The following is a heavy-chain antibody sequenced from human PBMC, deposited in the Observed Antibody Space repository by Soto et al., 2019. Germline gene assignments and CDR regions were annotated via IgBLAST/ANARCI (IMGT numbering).Heavy chain of an antibody. CDR2: ISYDGSNK. V-gene: IGHV3-30-3*01. Sequence: LCSAASGFTFSSYAMHWVRQAPGKGLEWVAVISYDGSNKYYADSVKGRFTISRDNSKNTLYLQMNSLRAEDTAVYYCARKAAAEPTVSDYFDYWGQGTLVTVSS. CDR3: ARKAAAEPTVSDYFDY. J-gene: IGHJ4*02. D-gene: IGHD6-13*01. CDR1: GFTFSSYA.